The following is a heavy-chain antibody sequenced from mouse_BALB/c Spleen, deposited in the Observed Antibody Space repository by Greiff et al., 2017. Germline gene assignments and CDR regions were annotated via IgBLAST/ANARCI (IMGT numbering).Heavy chain of an antibody. CDR1: GFSLTSYG. Sequence: VQGVESGPGLVQPSQSLSITCTVSGFSLTSYGVHWVRQSPGKGLEWLGVIWSGGSTDYNAAFISRLSISKDNSKSQVFFKMNSLQANDTAIYYCARNWGLRRAWFAYWGQGTLVTVSA. CDR3: ARNWGLRRAWFAY. V-gene: IGHV2-2*02. J-gene: IGHJ3*01. D-gene: IGHD2-4*01. CDR2: IWSGGST.